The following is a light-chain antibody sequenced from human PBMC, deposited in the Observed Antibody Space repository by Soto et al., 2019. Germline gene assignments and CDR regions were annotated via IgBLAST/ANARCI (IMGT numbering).Light chain of an antibody. V-gene: IGLV1-51*01. J-gene: IGLJ2*01. CDR1: SSNIGNNF. CDR3: GTWDTSLSGGL. CDR2: DNN. Sequence: QAVVTQPPSVSAAPGQTVNISCSGGSSNIGNNFVSWYQQLPGTAPKLLIYDNNKRPSGIPDRFSASRSATSATLAITGLTTGDGAVYYCGTWDTSLSGGLFGGGTKLTVL.